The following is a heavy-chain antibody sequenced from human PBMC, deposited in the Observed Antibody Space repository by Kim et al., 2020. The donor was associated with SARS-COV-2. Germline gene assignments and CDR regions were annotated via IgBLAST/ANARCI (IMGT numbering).Heavy chain of an antibody. D-gene: IGHD4-17*01. CDR2: IYPGDSDT. V-gene: IGHV5-51*01. CDR1: GYSFTSYW. Sequence: GESLKISCKGSGYSFTSYWIGWVRQMPGKGLEWMGIIYPGDSDTRYSPSFQGQVTISADKSISTAYLQWSSLKASDTAMYYCARHDPLYGGNSEWYFDLWGRGTLVTVSS. CDR3: ARHDPLYGGNSEWYFDL. J-gene: IGHJ2*01.